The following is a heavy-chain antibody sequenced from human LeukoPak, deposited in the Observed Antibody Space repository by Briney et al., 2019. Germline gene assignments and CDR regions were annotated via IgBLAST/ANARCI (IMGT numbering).Heavy chain of an antibody. CDR1: GFTFSSSW. CDR2: ISNVGSST. V-gene: IGHV3-74*01. Sequence: GGSLRLSCAASGFTFSSSWMHWVRQAPGKGLVWVSRISNVGSSTNYADSVKGRFTISRDNAKNTLYLQMNSLRAEDTAVYYCARDYLGWFDPWGQGTLVTVSS. CDR3: ARDYLGWFDP. J-gene: IGHJ5*02.